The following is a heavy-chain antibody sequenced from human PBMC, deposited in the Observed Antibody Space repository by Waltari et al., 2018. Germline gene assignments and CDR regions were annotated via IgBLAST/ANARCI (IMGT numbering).Heavy chain of an antibody. V-gene: IGHV1-2*06. CDR2: INPHSGDR. J-gene: IGHJ4*02. CDR1: GYTFTDFF. D-gene: IGHD3-3*01. CDR3: ARSGGGTTTFGVAE. Sequence: QVQLVQSGAEVKKSGASVKVSCKASGYTFTDFFIHWVRQAPGQGLEWVGRINPHSGDRSDAKRFQGRVTMTGDTSITTAYMERTGLRSDDTAIYYCARSGGGTTTFGVAEWGQGSLVTVSS.